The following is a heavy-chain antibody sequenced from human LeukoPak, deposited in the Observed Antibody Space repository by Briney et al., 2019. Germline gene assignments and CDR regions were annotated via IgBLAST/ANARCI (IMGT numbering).Heavy chain of an antibody. D-gene: IGHD1-26*01. CDR2: IYTSGST. Sequence: SETLSLTCTVSGGSISSGSYYWSWIRQPAGKGLEWIGRIYTSGSTNYNPSLKSRVTISVDTSKNQFSLKLSSVTAADTAVYYCARDHNGSFSYFDYWGQGTLVTVSS. CDR3: ARDHNGSFSYFDY. V-gene: IGHV4-61*02. J-gene: IGHJ4*02. CDR1: GGSISSGSYY.